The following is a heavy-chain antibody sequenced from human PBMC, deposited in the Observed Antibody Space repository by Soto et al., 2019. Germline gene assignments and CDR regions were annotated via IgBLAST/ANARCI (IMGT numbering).Heavy chain of an antibody. D-gene: IGHD2-21*02. CDR3: ARVAYCGGDCQRGFDP. J-gene: IGHJ5*02. CDR2: IYHSGST. Sequence: QLQLQESGSGLVKPSQTLSLTCAVSGGSISSGGYSWSWIRQPPGKGLEWIGYIYHSGSTYYNPSLKSRVTISVERDKNQLSLKLSSVTAADTAVYYCARVAYCGGDCQRGFDPWGQGTLVTVSS. V-gene: IGHV4-30-2*01. CDR1: GGSISSGGYS.